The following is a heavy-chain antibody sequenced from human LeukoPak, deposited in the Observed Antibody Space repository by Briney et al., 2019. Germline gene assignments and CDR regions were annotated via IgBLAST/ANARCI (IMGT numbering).Heavy chain of an antibody. V-gene: IGHV4-59*01. J-gene: IGHJ2*01. CDR3: ARAVEMATIFDL. Sequence: SETLSLTCTVSGASFSNDYWSWVRQAPGKGLEWIGYIYHNGRTNYNPSLKSRITMSIDTSQKQFSLKLISVTAADTAVYYCARAVEMATIFDLWGRGTLVTVSS. D-gene: IGHD5-24*01. CDR1: GASFSNDY. CDR2: IYHNGRT.